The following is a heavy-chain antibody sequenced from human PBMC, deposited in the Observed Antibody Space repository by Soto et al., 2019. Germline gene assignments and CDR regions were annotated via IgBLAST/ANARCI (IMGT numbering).Heavy chain of an antibody. Sequence: SETLSLTCTVSGGSISSSSYYWGWIRQPPGKGLERIGSIYYSGSTYYNPSLKSRVTISVDTSKNQFSLKLSSVTAADTAVYYCARSFVYGHYATGFDPWGQGTLVTVSS. CDR2: IYYSGST. V-gene: IGHV4-39*01. J-gene: IGHJ5*02. D-gene: IGHD4-17*01. CDR1: GGSISSSSYY. CDR3: ARSFVYGHYATGFDP.